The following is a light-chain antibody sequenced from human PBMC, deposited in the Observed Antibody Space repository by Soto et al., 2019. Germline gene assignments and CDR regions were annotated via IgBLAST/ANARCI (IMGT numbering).Light chain of an antibody. CDR2: LGS. CDR1: QSLLHSNGYTY. J-gene: IGKJ1*01. Sequence: DIVMTQSPLSLPVTPGEPASISCRSSQSLLHSNGYTYLDWYLQRPGQSPQLLIYLGSYRASGVPDRFSGGGSGTDFTLKISRVEAGDVGVYYCMQTLLTWTFGQGTKVEIK. CDR3: MQTLLTWT. V-gene: IGKV2-28*01.